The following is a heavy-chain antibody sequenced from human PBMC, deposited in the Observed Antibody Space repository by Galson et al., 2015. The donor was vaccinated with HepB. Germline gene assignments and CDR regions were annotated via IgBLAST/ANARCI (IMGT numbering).Heavy chain of an antibody. V-gene: IGHV1-2*02. J-gene: IGHJ4*02. Sequence: SVKVSCKASGYTFTGYYMHWVRQAPGQGLEWMGWINPNSGGTNYAQKFQGRVTMTRDTSINAAYMELSRLRSDDTAVYYCASTTSGSYIDHFDYWGQGTLVTVSS. CDR1: GYTFTGYY. CDR3: ASTTSGSYIDHFDY. CDR2: INPNSGGT. D-gene: IGHD3-10*01.